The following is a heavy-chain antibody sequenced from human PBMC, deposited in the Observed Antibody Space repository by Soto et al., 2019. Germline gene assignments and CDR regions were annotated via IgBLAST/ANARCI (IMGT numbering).Heavy chain of an antibody. D-gene: IGHD5-12*01. J-gene: IGHJ6*02. CDR3: ARQWGREDGYNYPYYYYGMDV. CDR2: IYPGDSDT. CDR1: GYRFPTYW. Sequence: PGESLKISWEGSGYRFPTYWTGWVPQMPGKSLEWMGIIYPGDSDTRYSPSFQGQVTISADKSISTAYLQWSSLKASDTAMYYCARQWGREDGYNYPYYYYGMDVWGQGTTVTVSS. V-gene: IGHV5-51*01.